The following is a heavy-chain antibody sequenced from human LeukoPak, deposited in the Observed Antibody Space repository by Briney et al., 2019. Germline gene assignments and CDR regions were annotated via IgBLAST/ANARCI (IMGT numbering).Heavy chain of an antibody. J-gene: IGHJ4*02. V-gene: IGHV3-23*01. D-gene: IGHD1-26*01. CDR2: ISGSGGST. CDR1: GFTFSSYA. CDR3: AKVLSGELLRSSVFDY. Sequence: QSGGSLRLSCAASGFTFSSYAMSWVRQAPGKGLEWVSAISGSGGSTYYADSVKGRFTISRDNSKNTLYLQMNSLRAEDTAVYYCAKVLSGELLRSSVFDYWGQGTLVTVSS.